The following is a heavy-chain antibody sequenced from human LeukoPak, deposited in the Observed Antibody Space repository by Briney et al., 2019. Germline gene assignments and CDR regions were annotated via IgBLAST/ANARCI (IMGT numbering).Heavy chain of an antibody. CDR1: GYSFTTYW. CDR2: IYPGDSDT. J-gene: IGHJ4*02. V-gene: IGHV5-51*01. Sequence: GESLKISCKGSGYSFTTYWIGWVRQMPGKGLELMGIIYPGDSDTRYSPSFQGQVTISVDKSIGTAYLQWSSLKASDTAMYYCARSTPSRSGNDYWGQGTLVTVSS. CDR3: ARSTPSRSGNDY. D-gene: IGHD3-10*01.